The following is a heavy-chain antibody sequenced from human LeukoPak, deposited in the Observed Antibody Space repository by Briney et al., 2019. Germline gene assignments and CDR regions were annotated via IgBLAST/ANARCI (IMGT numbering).Heavy chain of an antibody. CDR3: ARVPSSMWSPGSFANNK. V-gene: IGHV3-48*03. CDR1: GVPPRNYE. D-gene: IGHD3-16*01. Sequence: GGSLRLSCALSGVPPRNYEMHWARQAPGEGLEWVAYIGEMSDTYYADSVRGRFTISRDNAKNSVYLQMNSLRAEDTAVYHCARVPSSMWSPGSFANNKWRRGTLVSVGS. J-gene: IGHJ4*02. CDR2: IGEMSDT.